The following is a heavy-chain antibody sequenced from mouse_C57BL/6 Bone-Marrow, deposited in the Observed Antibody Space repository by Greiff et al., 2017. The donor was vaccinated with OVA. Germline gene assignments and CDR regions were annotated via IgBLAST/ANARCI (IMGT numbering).Heavy chain of an antibody. J-gene: IGHJ2*01. CDR2: IYPGSGST. D-gene: IGHD2-4*01. Sequence: VQLQQPGAELVKPGASVKMSCKASGYTFTSYWITWVKQRPGQGLEWIGDIYPGSGSTNYNEKFKSKATLTVDTSSSTAYMQLSSLTSEDSAVYYCAPSTMITPYYFDYWGQGTTLTVSS. V-gene: IGHV1-55*01. CDR1: GYTFTSYW. CDR3: APSTMITPYYFDY.